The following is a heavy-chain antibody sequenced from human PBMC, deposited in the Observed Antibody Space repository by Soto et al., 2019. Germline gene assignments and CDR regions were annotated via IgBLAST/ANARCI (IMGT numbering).Heavy chain of an antibody. Sequence: PSETLSLPCTFSGGSISSYYWSWIRQPPGKGLEWIGYIYYSGSTNYNPSLKSRVTISVDTSKNQFSLNLSSVTAADTAVYYCARPLFGSGHDAYDIWGQGTMVTVSS. CDR3: ARPLFGSGHDAYDI. D-gene: IGHD1-26*01. CDR2: IYYSGST. V-gene: IGHV4-59*08. CDR1: GGSISSYY. J-gene: IGHJ3*02.